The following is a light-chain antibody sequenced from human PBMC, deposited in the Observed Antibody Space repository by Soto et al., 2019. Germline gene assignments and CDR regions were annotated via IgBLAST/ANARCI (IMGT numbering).Light chain of an antibody. CDR1: SSNIGSNT. CDR2: STN. CDR3: AAWDGSLNVVL. Sequence: QSALTQPPSASGTPGQRVTISCSGSSSNIGSNTVNWYQQLPGSAPKLLMYSTNQRPSGVPDRFSGSKSGTSASVAISGLQSEDEADYYCAAWDGSLNVVLFGGGTKLTVL. V-gene: IGLV1-44*01. J-gene: IGLJ2*01.